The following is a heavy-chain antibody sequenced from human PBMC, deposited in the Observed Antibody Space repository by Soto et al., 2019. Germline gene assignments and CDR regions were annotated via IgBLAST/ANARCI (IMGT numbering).Heavy chain of an antibody. Sequence: GGSLRLSCAASGFTFSSYAMHWVRQAPGKGLEWVAVISYDGSNKYYADSVKGRFTISRDNSKNTLYLQMNSLRAEDTAVYYCARAPWLDKYYYYGMDVWGQGTTVTVSS. CDR1: GFTFSSYA. D-gene: IGHD5-12*01. CDR2: ISYDGSNK. J-gene: IGHJ6*02. CDR3: ARAPWLDKYYYYGMDV. V-gene: IGHV3-30-3*01.